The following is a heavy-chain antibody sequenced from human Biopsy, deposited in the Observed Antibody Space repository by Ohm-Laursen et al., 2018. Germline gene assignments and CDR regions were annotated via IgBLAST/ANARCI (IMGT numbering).Heavy chain of an antibody. Sequence: GSLRLSCAASGFTFSDYAMSWVRQAPGKGLEWVAGIYGGGFGTYYADSMKGRFSISRDNSENTLYLHMNSLRAEDTAVYFCAKFEGDPTPSYYFDYWGQGTLVTVSS. CDR2: IYGGGFGT. D-gene: IGHD3-10*01. CDR3: AKFEGDPTPSYYFDY. V-gene: IGHV3-23*03. J-gene: IGHJ4*02. CDR1: GFTFSDYA.